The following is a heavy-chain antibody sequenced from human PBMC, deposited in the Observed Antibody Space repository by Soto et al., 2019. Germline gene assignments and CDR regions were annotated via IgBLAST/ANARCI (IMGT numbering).Heavy chain of an antibody. J-gene: IGHJ6*02. V-gene: IGHV1-69*06. D-gene: IGHD4-17*01. Sequence: QVQLMQSGAEVRKPGSSVTVSCKASGGTFSSNPISWVRQAPGQGLEWMGGIIPIFGTPHYARKLLDRVTLTADRSTHTAFMELTSLTSDDTAIYYCARDLSAVKRLESFKYYRMDVWGQGTTVTVS. CDR3: ARDLSAVKRLESFKYYRMDV. CDR2: IIPIFGTP. CDR1: GGTFSSNP.